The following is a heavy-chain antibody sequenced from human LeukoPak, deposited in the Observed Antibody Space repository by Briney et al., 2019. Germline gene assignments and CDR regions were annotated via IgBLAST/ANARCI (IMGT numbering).Heavy chain of an antibody. CDR1: GFTFSSYA. CDR3: AKDSPQLERSAEYFQH. J-gene: IGHJ1*01. D-gene: IGHD5-24*01. Sequence: GGSLRLSCAASGFTFSSYAMSWVRQAPGKGLEWVSAISGSGGSTYYADSVKGRFTISRDNSKSTLYLQMNSLRAEDTAVYYCAKDSPQLERSAEYFQHWGQGTLVTVSS. CDR2: ISGSGGST. V-gene: IGHV3-23*01.